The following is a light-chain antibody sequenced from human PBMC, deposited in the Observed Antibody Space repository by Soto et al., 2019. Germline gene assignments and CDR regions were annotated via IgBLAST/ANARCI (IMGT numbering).Light chain of an antibody. CDR2: AAS. Sequence: QMTQSPSSLSASVGDRFTITCQASQDISNYLNWYQQKAGMAPKLLISAASHLQSGVPSRFSAGGSGTDFTFTINSLQAEDIGTYYWHEYDDSLPWTFGEGSNV. V-gene: IGKV1-33*01. CDR3: HEYDDSLPWT. CDR1: QDISNY. J-gene: IGKJ1*01.